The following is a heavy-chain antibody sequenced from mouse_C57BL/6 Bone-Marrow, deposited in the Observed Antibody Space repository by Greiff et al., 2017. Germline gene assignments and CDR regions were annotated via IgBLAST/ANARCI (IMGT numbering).Heavy chain of an antibody. CDR3: AISYGYYYAMDY. CDR2: INPGSGGT. CDR1: GYAFTNYL. V-gene: IGHV1-54*01. Sequence: VQLQQSGAELVRPGTSVKVSCKASGYAFTNYLIEWVKQRPGQGLEWIGVINPGSGGTNYNEKFKGKATLTADKSSSTAYMQLSSLTSDDSAVYFCAISYGYYYAMDYWGQGTSVTVSS. J-gene: IGHJ4*01. D-gene: IGHD1-2*01.